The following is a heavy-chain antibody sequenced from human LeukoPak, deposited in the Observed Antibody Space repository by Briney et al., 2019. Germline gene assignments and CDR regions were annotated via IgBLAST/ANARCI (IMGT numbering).Heavy chain of an antibody. J-gene: IGHJ3*02. Sequence: GGSLRLSCAASGFTFSSYGMHWVRQAPGKGLEWVAVIWYDGSNKYYADSVKGRFTIFRDNSKNTLYLQMNSLRAEDTAVYYCASSDVVVVTQGAFDIWGQGTMVTVSS. D-gene: IGHD2-21*02. CDR3: ASSDVVVVTQGAFDI. CDR1: GFTFSSYG. V-gene: IGHV3-33*01. CDR2: IWYDGSNK.